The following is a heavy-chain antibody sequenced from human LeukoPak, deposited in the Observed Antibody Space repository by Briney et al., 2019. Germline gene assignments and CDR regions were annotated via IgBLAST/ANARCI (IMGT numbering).Heavy chain of an antibody. Sequence: GGSLRLSCAASGYTFSSYAMSWVRQAPGKGLEWVSTISASGTITYYADSVKGRCTISRDYSKNTVYLQMNSLRAEDTAVYYCAYLGLSSDWNDVPGPQIDYWGQGTLFSVSS. CDR1: GYTFSSYA. CDR2: ISASGTIT. V-gene: IGHV3-23*01. CDR3: AYLGLSSDWNDVPGPQIDY. D-gene: IGHD1-1*01. J-gene: IGHJ4*02.